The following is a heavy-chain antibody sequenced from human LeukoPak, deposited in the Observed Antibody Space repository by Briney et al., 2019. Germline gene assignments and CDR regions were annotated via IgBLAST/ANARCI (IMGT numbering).Heavy chain of an antibody. CDR2: INSDGSST. CDR1: GFTFSSYW. J-gene: IGHJ5*02. D-gene: IGHD2-2*01. Sequence: GGSLRLSCAASGFTFSSYWMHWVRHAPGKGLGWVSRINSDGSSTSYADSVKGRFTISRDNAKNTLYLQMNSLRAEDTAVYYCARVVVPAAIDWFDPWGQGTLVTVSS. V-gene: IGHV3-74*01. CDR3: ARVVVPAAIDWFDP.